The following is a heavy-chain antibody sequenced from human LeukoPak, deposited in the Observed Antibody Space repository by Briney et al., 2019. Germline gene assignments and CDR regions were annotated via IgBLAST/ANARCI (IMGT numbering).Heavy chain of an antibody. D-gene: IGHD6-19*01. J-gene: IGHJ6*02. Sequence: GASVKVSCKASGYTFTSYGISWVRQAPGQGLEWMGGIIPIFGTANYAQKFQGRVTITADESTSTAYMELSSLRSEDTAVYYCARPSEYSSGWYGGYYYGMDVWGQGTTVTVSS. CDR3: ARPSEYSSGWYGGYYYGMDV. CDR1: GYTFTSYG. V-gene: IGHV1-69*13. CDR2: IIPIFGTA.